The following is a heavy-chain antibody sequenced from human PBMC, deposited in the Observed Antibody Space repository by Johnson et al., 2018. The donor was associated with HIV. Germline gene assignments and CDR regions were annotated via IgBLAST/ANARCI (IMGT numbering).Heavy chain of an antibody. CDR1: GFTFSSYG. CDR3: VRSMGYSSGYYSPYGADAFDI. Sequence: QVQLVESGGGVVQPGRSLRLSCAASGFTFSSYGMHWVRQAPGKGLEWVAVISGSGGSTYYADSVKGRFTISRDNSKNTLYLQMNSLGAEDTAVYCCVRSMGYSSGYYSPYGADAFDIWGQGTMVTVSS. D-gene: IGHD3-22*01. CDR2: ISGSGGST. V-gene: IGHV3-NL1*01. J-gene: IGHJ3*02.